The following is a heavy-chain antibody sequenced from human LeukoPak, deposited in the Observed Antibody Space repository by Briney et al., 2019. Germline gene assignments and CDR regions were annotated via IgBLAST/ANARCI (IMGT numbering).Heavy chain of an antibody. J-gene: IGHJ4*02. V-gene: IGHV3-23*01. CDR1: GFTFSSYA. D-gene: IGHD4-23*01. CDR3: AKYDYGGNPNEYYFDY. Sequence: GGSLRLSCAASGFTFSSYAMSWVRQAPGKGLEWVSTIGDNGDSTYYADSVKGQFTISRDNSKNTLYLQMNSLRAQDTAVYYCAKYDYGGNPNEYYFDYWGQGTLVTVSS. CDR2: IGDNGDST.